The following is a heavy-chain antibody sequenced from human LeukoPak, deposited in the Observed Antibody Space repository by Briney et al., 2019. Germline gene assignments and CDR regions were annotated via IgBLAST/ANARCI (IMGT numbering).Heavy chain of an antibody. D-gene: IGHD3-9*01. J-gene: IGHJ4*02. V-gene: IGHV3-23*01. CDR3: AKSPDRYYDILTGYPY. Sequence: PGGSLRLSCAASGFTFRSYAMSWVREAPGKGLEWVSAISGSGGSTYYADSVKGRFTISRDNSKNTLYLQMNSLRAEDTAVYYCAKSPDRYYDILTGYPYWGQGTLVTVSS. CDR1: GFTFRSYA. CDR2: ISGSGGST.